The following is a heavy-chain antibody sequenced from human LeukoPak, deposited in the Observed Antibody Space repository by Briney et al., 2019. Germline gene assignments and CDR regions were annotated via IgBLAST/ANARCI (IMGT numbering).Heavy chain of an antibody. CDR1: GIIFSSDA. CDR3: ARVSLGSGPSERGYYFDY. Sequence: GGSLRLSCAASGIIFSSDAMSWVRQVPGKGLEWVSLITKSGDTSYYADSVKGRFTISRDNSKNTVYLQMNSLRAEDTAVYYCARVSLGSGPSERGYYFDYWGQGTLVTVSS. D-gene: IGHD6-19*01. V-gene: IGHV3-23*01. CDR2: ITKSGDTS. J-gene: IGHJ4*02.